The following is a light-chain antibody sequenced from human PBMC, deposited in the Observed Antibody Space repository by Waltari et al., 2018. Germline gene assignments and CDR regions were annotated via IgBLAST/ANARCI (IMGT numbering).Light chain of an antibody. CDR1: SSDVGNYNL. J-gene: IGLJ3*02. CDR3: CSYAGSYTWV. V-gene: IGLV2-23*01. Sequence: QSALTQPASVSGSPGQSITISCTGTSSDVGNYNLVSWYQQYPGKAPKVMIYDDNRRPSCVSARFSGSKSGNTASLTISGVQAEDEADYYCCSYAGSYTWVFGGGTKLTVL. CDR2: DDN.